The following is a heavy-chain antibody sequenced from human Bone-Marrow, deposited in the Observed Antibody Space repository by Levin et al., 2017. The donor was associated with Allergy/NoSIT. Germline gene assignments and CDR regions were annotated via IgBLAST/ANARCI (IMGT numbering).Heavy chain of an antibody. CDR1: GYTFTSHY. D-gene: IGHD4-17*01. CDR2: INPSGGGT. J-gene: IGHJ4*02. V-gene: IGHV1-46*01. CDR3: ARVLTLTTFDS. Sequence: PVASVKVSCKTSGYTFTSHYILWVRQAPGQGLEWVAIINPSGGGTTYAPKFQGRVTVTKDTHDTVYMELTSLRSDDTAVYYCARVLTLTTFDSWGQGTLITVSS.